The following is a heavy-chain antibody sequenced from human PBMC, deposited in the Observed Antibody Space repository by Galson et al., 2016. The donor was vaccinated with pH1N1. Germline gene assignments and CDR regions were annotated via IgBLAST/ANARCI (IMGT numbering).Heavy chain of an antibody. CDR1: GYTFTGYF. Sequence: SVKVSCKASGYTFTGYFMHWVRQAPGQGLEWMGWINPNNGGTNYAQKFQGRVTLTRDASISTAYMELSRLRSDDTAVYYCAKPGYSSSWEPNPFDYWGQGTLVTVSS. CDR2: INPNNGGT. CDR3: AKPGYSSSWEPNPFDY. J-gene: IGHJ4*02. V-gene: IGHV1-2*02. D-gene: IGHD6-13*01.